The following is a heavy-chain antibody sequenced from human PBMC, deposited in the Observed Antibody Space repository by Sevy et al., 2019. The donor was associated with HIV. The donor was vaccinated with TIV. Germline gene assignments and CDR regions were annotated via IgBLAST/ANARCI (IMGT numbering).Heavy chain of an antibody. J-gene: IGHJ4*02. CDR2: ISTSSGYI. Sequence: GGSLRLSCAASGFTFSNYNINWVRQSPGKGLEWVSFISTSSGYIYYADSVKGRFTISRDNAKNSLYLQMNSLRAEDTAVYYCARDEEYSSSPDYWGQGTLVTVSS. D-gene: IGHD6-13*01. CDR1: GFTFSNYN. CDR3: ARDEEYSSSPDY. V-gene: IGHV3-21*01.